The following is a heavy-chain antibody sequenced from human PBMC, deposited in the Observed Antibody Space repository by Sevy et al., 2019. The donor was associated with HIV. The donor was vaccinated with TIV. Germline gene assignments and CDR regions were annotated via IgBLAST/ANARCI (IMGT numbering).Heavy chain of an antibody. J-gene: IGHJ4*01. D-gene: IGHD2-2*02. V-gene: IGHV3-30-3*01. CDR3: AILGVDCVSTNCYRMRSLSFDF. CDR1: GFTFSSFA. Sequence: GGSLRLSCAASGFTFSSFAMHWVRQAPGKGLEWVAVISYDGSSKYYADSVKGRFTISRDNAKNTLYLQMNRLRPEDTAVYFCAILGVDCVSTNCYRMRSLSFDFWGHGTLVTVSS. CDR2: ISYDGSSK.